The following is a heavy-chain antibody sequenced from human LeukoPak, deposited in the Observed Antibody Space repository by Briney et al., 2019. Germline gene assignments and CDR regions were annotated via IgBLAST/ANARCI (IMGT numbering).Heavy chain of an antibody. CDR1: GYSFTSYW. Sequence: GESLKISCKGSGYSFTSYWIGWVRQMPGKGLEWMGIIYPGDSDTRYSPSFQGQVTISADKSISTAYLQWSSLKASDTAMYYCARGSGYCSGGSCSPPIWGQGTMVTISS. CDR2: IYPGDSDT. CDR3: ARGSGYCSGGSCSPPI. V-gene: IGHV5-51*01. D-gene: IGHD2-15*01. J-gene: IGHJ3*02.